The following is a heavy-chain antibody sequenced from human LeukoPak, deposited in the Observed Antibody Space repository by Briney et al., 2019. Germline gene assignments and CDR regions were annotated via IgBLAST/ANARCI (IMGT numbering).Heavy chain of an antibody. V-gene: IGHV1-2*04. CDR2: INPNSGGT. CDR1: GYTFTGYY. D-gene: IGHD1-26*01. Sequence: ASVKVSCKASGYTFTGYYMHWVRQAPGQGLEWMGWINPNSGGTNYAQKFQGWVTMTRDTSISTAYMELSRLRSDDTAVYYCARGLSYRWIPPGLVDYWGQGTLVTVSS. J-gene: IGHJ4*01. CDR3: ARGLSYRWIPPGLVDY.